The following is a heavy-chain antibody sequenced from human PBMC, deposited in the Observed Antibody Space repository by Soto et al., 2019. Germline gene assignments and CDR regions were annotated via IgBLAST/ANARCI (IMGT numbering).Heavy chain of an antibody. CDR1: GFTFKSFA. CDR3: AKDLYSGSYSSYYFHH. CDR2: ISDDGSNQ. Sequence: QVHLVESGGGVVQPGAALRLSCAASGFTFKSFAMHWVRQAPGKGLEWVAFISDDGSNQDFADSVKGRFTISRDNSENTVSLQISSLRPGDTAVYYCAKDLYSGSYSSYYFHHWGQGTLVTVSS. V-gene: IGHV3-30*18. D-gene: IGHD1-26*01. J-gene: IGHJ4*02.